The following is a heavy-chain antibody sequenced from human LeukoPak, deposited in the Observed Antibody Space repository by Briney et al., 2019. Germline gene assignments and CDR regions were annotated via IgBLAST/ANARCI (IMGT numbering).Heavy chain of an antibody. D-gene: IGHD6-19*01. CDR2: INPSGGST. Sequence: GASVKVSCKASGYTFTSYYMHWVRQAPGQGLEWMGIINPSGGSTSYAQKFQGRVTMTRDTSTSTVYMELSSLRSEDTAVYYCARDIGGSGCYEAWFDPWGQGTLVTVSS. CDR3: ARDIGGSGCYEAWFDP. CDR1: GYTFTSYY. J-gene: IGHJ5*02. V-gene: IGHV1-46*01.